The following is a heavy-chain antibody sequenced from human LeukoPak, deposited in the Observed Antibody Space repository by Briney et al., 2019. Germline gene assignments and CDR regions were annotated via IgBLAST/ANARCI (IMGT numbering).Heavy chain of an antibody. D-gene: IGHD3-16*02. Sequence: PSETLSLTCTVSGGSISSSSYYWGWIRQPPGKGLEWIGSIYYSGSTYYNPSLKSRVTISVDTSKNQFSLKLSSVTAADTAVYYCARELYDYVWGSYRYNDYWGQGTLVTVSS. CDR2: IYYSGST. J-gene: IGHJ4*02. CDR3: ARELYDYVWGSYRYNDY. V-gene: IGHV4-39*07. CDR1: GGSISSSSYY.